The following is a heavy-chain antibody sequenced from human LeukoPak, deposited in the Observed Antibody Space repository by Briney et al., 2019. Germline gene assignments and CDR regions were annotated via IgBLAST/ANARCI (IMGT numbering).Heavy chain of an antibody. J-gene: IGHJ4*02. CDR1: GGSISSYY. D-gene: IGHD3-22*01. V-gene: IGHV4-4*07. CDR3: ARIKYYDSSGYGRIDY. CDR2: IYTSGST. Sequence: SETLSLTCTVSGGSISSYYWSWIRQPAGKGLEGIGRIYTSGSTTYNPSLKSRVTMSVDTSKNQFSLKLSSVTAADTAVYYCARIKYYDSSGYGRIDYWGQGTLVTVSS.